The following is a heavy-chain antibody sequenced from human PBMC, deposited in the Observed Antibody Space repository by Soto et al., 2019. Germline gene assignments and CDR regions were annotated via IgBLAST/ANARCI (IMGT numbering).Heavy chain of an antibody. Sequence: GASVKVSCKASGYTFTGYYMHWVRQAPGQGLEWMGWINPNSGGTNYAQKFQGWVTMTRDTSISTAYMELSRLRSDDTAVYYCARGYSSGWYSAFDIWGQGPMVTVSS. CDR1: GYTFTGYY. J-gene: IGHJ3*02. CDR2: INPNSGGT. D-gene: IGHD6-19*01. CDR3: ARGYSSGWYSAFDI. V-gene: IGHV1-2*04.